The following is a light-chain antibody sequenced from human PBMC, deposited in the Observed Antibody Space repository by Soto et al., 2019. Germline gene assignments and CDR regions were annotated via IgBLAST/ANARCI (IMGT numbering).Light chain of an antibody. J-gene: IGKJ4*01. CDR3: QQYGSSPPKLT. Sequence: EIVLTQSPGTLSLSPGERATLSCRASQSVSSSYLAWYQQKPGQAPRLLIYCASSRATGIPDRFSGSGSGTDFTLTIIRLEPEYFAVYYCQQYGSSPPKLTFGGGTKVEIK. CDR2: CAS. V-gene: IGKV3-20*01. CDR1: QSVSSSY.